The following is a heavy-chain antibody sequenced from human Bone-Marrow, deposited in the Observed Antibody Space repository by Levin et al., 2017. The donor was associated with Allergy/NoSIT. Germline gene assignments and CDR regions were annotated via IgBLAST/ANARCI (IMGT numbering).Heavy chain of an antibody. Sequence: PGGSLRLSCAASGFTFRHYTMNWVRQAPGKGLGWVSCITSSGDSTYYADSVKGRFTISRDNAKNSLYLQLNRLRDEDTAMYYCARDPARGYYDSSGYSGDHWGQGTLVTVSS. CDR1: GFTFRHYT. CDR3: ARDPARGYYDSSGYSGDH. V-gene: IGHV3-48*02. J-gene: IGHJ4*02. D-gene: IGHD3-22*01. CDR2: ITSSGDST.